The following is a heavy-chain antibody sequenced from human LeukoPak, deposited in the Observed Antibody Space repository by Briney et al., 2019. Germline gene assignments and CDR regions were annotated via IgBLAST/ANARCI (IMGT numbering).Heavy chain of an antibody. Sequence: GGSLRLSCAASGFIFSDYSITWVRQAPGKGLEWVSSISSSTSYIYYADSVQGRFTISRDNAKNSLYLQMNSLRAEDTAVYFCARGLPQDYWGQGTLVTVSS. J-gene: IGHJ4*02. CDR1: GFIFSDYS. CDR2: ISSSTSYI. D-gene: IGHD1-14*01. CDR3: ARGLPQDY. V-gene: IGHV3-21*01.